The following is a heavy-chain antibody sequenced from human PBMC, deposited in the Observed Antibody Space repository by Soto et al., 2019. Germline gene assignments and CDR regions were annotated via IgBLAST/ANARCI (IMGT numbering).Heavy chain of an antibody. Sequence: EVRLMESGGGLVKPGGSLRVSCAASGFTFSSAWMFWVRQAPGKGLEWVAGIKEDASEELYVDSVKGRFSVSRDNAKNSLYLQLNSLSAEDTAVYYCATAISSPFSNFDYWGQGSLVTVSS. J-gene: IGHJ4*02. CDR3: ATAISSPFSNFDY. CDR2: IKEDASEE. D-gene: IGHD2-2*01. V-gene: IGHV3-7*01. CDR1: GFTFSSAW.